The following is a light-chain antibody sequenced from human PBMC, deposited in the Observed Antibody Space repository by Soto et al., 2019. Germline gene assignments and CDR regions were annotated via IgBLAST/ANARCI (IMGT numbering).Light chain of an antibody. CDR1: QSISSY. J-gene: IGKJ4*01. CDR2: DAS. V-gene: IGKV3-11*01. Sequence: IVLTQYTATLSLSPGERATLSCRASQSISSYLAWYKQRPGQAPRLLIYDASNRATGIPARFSGSGSGTYFTLTISSLDPEDFAVYCCQQRSNWPLTFGGGTMVEIK. CDR3: QQRSNWPLT.